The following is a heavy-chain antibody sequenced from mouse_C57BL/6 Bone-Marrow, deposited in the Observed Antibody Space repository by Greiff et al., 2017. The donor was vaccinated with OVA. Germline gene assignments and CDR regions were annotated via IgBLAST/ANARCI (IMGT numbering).Heavy chain of an antibody. CDR3: ARDRQLSLYAMDY. D-gene: IGHD3-2*02. Sequence: EVKLMESGGGLVQSGRSLRLSCATSGFTFSDFYMEWVRQAPGKGLEWIAASRNKANDYTTEYSASVKGRFIVSRDTSQSILYLQMNALRAEDTAIYYCARDRQLSLYAMDYWGQGTSVTVSS. CDR1: GFTFSDFY. V-gene: IGHV7-1*01. J-gene: IGHJ4*01. CDR2: SRNKANDYTT.